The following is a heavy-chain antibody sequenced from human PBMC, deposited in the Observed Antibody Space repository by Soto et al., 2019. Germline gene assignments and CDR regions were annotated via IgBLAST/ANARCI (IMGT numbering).Heavy chain of an antibody. CDR3: ARCRRYYYYGMDV. CDR1: GFTFSSYS. D-gene: IGHD2-15*01. J-gene: IGHJ6*02. CDR2: ISYDGSNK. Sequence: GGSLILSCAASGFTFSSYSMHWVRQAPGKGLEWVAVISYDGSNKYYADSVKGRFTISRDNSKNTLYLQMNSLRAEDTAVYYCARCRRYYYYGMDVWGQGTTVTVSS. V-gene: IGHV3-30-3*01.